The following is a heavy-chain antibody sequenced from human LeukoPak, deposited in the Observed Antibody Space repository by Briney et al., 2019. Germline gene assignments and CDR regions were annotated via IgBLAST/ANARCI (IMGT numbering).Heavy chain of an antibody. CDR1: GGSISSSSYY. J-gene: IGHJ4*02. CDR2: IYYSGST. Sequence: PSETLSLTCTVSGGSISSSSYYWGWIRQPPGKGLEWIGRIYYSGSTYYNPSLKSRVTISVDTSKNQFSLKLRSVTAADTAVYYCARVYPMTTVTTTGGYFDYWGQRTLVTVSS. D-gene: IGHD4-11*01. V-gene: IGHV4-39*07. CDR3: ARVYPMTTVTTTGGYFDY.